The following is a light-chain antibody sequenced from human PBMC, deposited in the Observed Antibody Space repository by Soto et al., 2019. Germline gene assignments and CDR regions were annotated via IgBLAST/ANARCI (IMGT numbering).Light chain of an antibody. V-gene: IGKV1-39*01. CDR3: QHYKSYSQFT. CDR1: QNIRNY. Sequence: DIQMTQSPSSLSASVGDRVTITCRASQNIRNYLNWYQQRPGKTPNLLVYAASNLRSGVPSRFSGSGSGTLFTLTITTLQPEDFATYYCQHYKSYSQFTFGPGTKVDTK. CDR2: AAS. J-gene: IGKJ3*01.